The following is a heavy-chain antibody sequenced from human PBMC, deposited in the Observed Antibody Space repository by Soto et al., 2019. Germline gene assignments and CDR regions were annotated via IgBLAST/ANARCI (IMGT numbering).Heavy chain of an antibody. V-gene: IGHV3-30-3*01. CDR2: ISDDGINT. CDR3: ARGMITFGGY. D-gene: IGHD3-16*01. J-gene: IGHJ4*02. Sequence: QVQLVESGGGVVQPGRSLRLSCAASGFTFNNYAMYWVRHAPSKGLEWMAVISDDGINTYYADSVKGRFTISRDNSKNTLYLQMNSLRPEDTAVYYCARGMITFGGYWGQGTLVTVSS. CDR1: GFTFNNYA.